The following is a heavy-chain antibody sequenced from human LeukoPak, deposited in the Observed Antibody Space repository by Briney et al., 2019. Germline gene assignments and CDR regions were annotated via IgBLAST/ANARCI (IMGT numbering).Heavy chain of an antibody. V-gene: IGHV1-8*01. J-gene: IGHJ3*02. CDR3: ARGAVAVTDAFDI. Sequence: ASVKVSCKASGYTSTSYDINWVRQATGQGLEWMGWMNPNSGNTGYAQKFQGRVTMTRNTSISTAYMELSSLRSEDTAVYYCARGAVAVTDAFDIWGQGTMVTVSS. CDR1: GYTSTSYD. CDR2: MNPNSGNT. D-gene: IGHD6-19*01.